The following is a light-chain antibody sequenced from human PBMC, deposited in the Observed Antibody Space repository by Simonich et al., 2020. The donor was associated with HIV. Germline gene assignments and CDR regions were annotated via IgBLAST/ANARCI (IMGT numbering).Light chain of an antibody. CDR2: DAS. J-gene: IGKJ2*01. CDR3: QQYGSSPYT. V-gene: IGKV3D-20*01. CDR1: QSVSRSY. Sequence: ELVLTQSPGTLSLSPGERATLSCRASQSVSRSYLAWYQQKPGLAPMLLIYDASNRATGIPDSYSGSGSGTDFTLTISRLEPQDFAVYYCQQYGSSPYTFGQGTKLEIK.